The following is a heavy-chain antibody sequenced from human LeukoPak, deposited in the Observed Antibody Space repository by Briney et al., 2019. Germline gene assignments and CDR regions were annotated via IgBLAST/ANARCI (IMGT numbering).Heavy chain of an antibody. CDR1: GFTFTSSA. D-gene: IGHD6-19*01. CDR2: IVVGSGNT. J-gene: IGHJ3*02. Sequence: SVKVSCKASGFTFTSSAMQWVRQARGQRLGWIGWIVVGSGNTNYAQKFQERVTITRDMSTSTAYMELSSLRSEDTAVYYCAADIAVAGTKAFDIWGQGTMVTVSS. V-gene: IGHV1-58*02. CDR3: AADIAVAGTKAFDI.